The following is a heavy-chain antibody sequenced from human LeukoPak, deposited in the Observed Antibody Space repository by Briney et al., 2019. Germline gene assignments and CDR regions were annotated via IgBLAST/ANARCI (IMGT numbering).Heavy chain of an antibody. CDR2: ISSSGSTI. V-gene: IGHV3-48*03. D-gene: IGHD2-15*01. J-gene: IGHJ6*04. Sequence: GGSLRLSCAASGFTFSSYEMNWVRQAPGKGLEWVSYISSSGSTIYYADSVKGRFTISRDNAKNSLYLQMNSLRAEDTAVYYCAREDFVVVVAALDVWGKGTTVTVSS. CDR3: AREDFVVVVAALDV. CDR1: GFTFSSYE.